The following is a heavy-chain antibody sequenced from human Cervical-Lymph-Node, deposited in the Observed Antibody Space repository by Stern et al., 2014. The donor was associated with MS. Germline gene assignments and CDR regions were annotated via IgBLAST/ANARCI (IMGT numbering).Heavy chain of an antibody. CDR2: VYYTGTP. D-gene: IGHD3-3*01. J-gene: IGHJ6*02. CDR3: ARHDQFLGGMDV. Sequence: QLQLQESGPGLVKPSETLSLTCTVSGASVSSGSYYWGWIRQSPGKRLEWIGYVYYTGTPYSNPSLSSRVTISIDQSNNHFSLTLPFVTATDTAVYYCARHDQFLGGMDVWGQGTTVTVSS. V-gene: IGHV4-39*01. CDR1: GASVSSGSYY.